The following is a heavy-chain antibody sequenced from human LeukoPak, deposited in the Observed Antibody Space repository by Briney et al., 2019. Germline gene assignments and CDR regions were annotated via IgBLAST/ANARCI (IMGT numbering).Heavy chain of an antibody. D-gene: IGHD3-10*01. V-gene: IGHV4-61*02. CDR3: ASNMVRGVII. CDR1: GGSISSGSYY. J-gene: IGHJ3*02. Sequence: PSETLSLTCTVSGGSISSGSYYWSWIRQPAGKGLEWIGRIYTSGGTNYNPSLKSRVTISVDTSKNQFSLKLSSVTAADTAVYYCASNMVRGVIIWGQGTMVTVSS. CDR2: IYTSGGT.